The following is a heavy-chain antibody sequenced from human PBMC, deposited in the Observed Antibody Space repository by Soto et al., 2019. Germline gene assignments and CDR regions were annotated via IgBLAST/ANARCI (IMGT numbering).Heavy chain of an antibody. Sequence: QVQLVQSASEVMKPGASVKVSCKASGYTFIRYGITWVRQAPGQRLEWMGWISPYNDQTIYAQKLQGRVTMTADTYTRTVYMQLRSLKSHDTAVYYCARGGYYDNVWGKLSHYGLDVWGQGTSVTVSS. D-gene: IGHD3-16*01. CDR3: ARGGYYDNVWGKLSHYGLDV. J-gene: IGHJ6*02. CDR2: ISPYNDQT. V-gene: IGHV1-18*01. CDR1: GYTFIRYG.